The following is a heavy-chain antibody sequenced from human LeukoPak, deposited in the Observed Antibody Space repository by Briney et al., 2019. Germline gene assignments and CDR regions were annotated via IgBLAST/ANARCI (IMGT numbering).Heavy chain of an antibody. CDR3: ARGRAFDP. CDR1: GDSVSSNY. V-gene: IGHV4-59*02. CDR2: IYYSDNT. J-gene: IGHJ5*02. Sequence: SETLSLTCAVSGDSVSSNYWSWIRQPPGRGLKWIGYIYYSDNTNYNPSLKSRVTISLDTSKNQFSLKVSSVTAADTAVYYCARGRAFDPWGQGTLVTVSS.